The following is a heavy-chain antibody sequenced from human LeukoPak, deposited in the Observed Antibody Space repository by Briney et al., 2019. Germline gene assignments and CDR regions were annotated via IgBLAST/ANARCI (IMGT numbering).Heavy chain of an antibody. D-gene: IGHD5-18*01. CDR1: GGSITSYS. V-gene: IGHV4-4*07. J-gene: IGHJ4*02. CDR2: IMASGST. CDR3: AGGRVWLAFDS. Sequence: SETLSLTCTVSGGSITSYSWSWIRQPAGKGLEWIGRIMASGSTNYNPSLKSRVTMSVDTSKNQFSLKLTSVTAADTAVYYCAGGRVWLAFDSWGQGTLLTVSS.